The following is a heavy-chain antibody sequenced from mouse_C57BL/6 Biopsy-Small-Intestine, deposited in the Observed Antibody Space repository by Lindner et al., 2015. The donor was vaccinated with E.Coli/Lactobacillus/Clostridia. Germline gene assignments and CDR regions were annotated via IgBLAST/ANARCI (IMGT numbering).Heavy chain of an antibody. J-gene: IGHJ4*01. D-gene: IGHD2-4*01. Sequence: SVKVSCKASGGTFSTYAVSWMRQAPGQGLEWMGGILPTRGITNYAQEFQGRVTITADRSTNTAYMELSSLRSEDTAVYYCARDRYYDNNNDFFYESGHWGQGTLITVSS. CDR1: GGTFSTYA. CDR3: ARDRYYDNNNDFFYESGH. V-gene: IGHV1-81*01. CDR2: ILPTRGIT.